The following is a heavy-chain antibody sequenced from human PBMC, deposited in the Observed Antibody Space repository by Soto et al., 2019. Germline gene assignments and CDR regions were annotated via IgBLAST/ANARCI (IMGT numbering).Heavy chain of an antibody. D-gene: IGHD3-9*01. V-gene: IGHV1-2*04. J-gene: IGHJ6*02. CDR1: GYAFTGYY. CDR2: INPNSGGT. CDR3: ARTPLRYFAGLPTYYYYGRDG. Sequence: GASVKVSCKASGYAFTGYYMHWVRQAPGQGLEWMGWINPNSGGTNYAQKFQGWVTMTRDTSISTAYMELSRLRSDDTAVYYCARTPLRYFAGLPTYYYYGRDGWGQGCTCTV.